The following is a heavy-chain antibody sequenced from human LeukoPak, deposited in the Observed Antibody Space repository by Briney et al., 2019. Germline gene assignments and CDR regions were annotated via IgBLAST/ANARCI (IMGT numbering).Heavy chain of an antibody. Sequence: SQTLSLTCTVSGGSISSGDYYWSWIRQPPGKGLEWIGCIYYSGSTYYNPSLKSRVTISVDTSKNQFSLKLSSVTAADTAVYYCARDHDSSGLDYWGQGTLVTVSS. CDR1: GGSISSGDYY. J-gene: IGHJ4*02. V-gene: IGHV4-30-4*01. D-gene: IGHD3-22*01. CDR2: IYYSGST. CDR3: ARDHDSSGLDY.